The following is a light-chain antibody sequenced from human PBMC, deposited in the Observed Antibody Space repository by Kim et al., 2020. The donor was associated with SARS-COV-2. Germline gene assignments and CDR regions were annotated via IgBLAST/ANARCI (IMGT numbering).Light chain of an antibody. V-gene: IGKV3-11*01. CDR3: QQRSNWSLT. CDR2: DAS. CDR1: QSVSSY. J-gene: IGKJ4*01. Sequence: FSPGESVTLSCRASQSVSSYLAWYQQKPGQAPRLLIYDASNRATGIPARFSGSGSGTDFTLTISSLEPEDFAVYYCQQRSNWSLTFGGGTKVDIK.